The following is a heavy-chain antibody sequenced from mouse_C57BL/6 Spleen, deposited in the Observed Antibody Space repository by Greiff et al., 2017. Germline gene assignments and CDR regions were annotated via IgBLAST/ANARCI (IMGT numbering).Heavy chain of an antibody. CDR3: ARRDGNWYYAMDY. CDR2: ISSGSSTI. J-gene: IGHJ4*01. V-gene: IGHV5-17*01. D-gene: IGHD2-1*01. Sequence: EVKVVESGGGLVKPGGSLKLSCAASGFTFSDYGMHWVRQAPEKGLEWVAYISSGSSTIYYADTVKGRFTISRDNAKNTLFLQMTSLWSEDTAMYYCARRDGNWYYAMDYWGQGTSVTVSS. CDR1: GFTFSDYG.